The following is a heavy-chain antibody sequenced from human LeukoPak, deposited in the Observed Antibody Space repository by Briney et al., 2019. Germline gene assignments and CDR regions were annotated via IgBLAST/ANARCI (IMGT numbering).Heavy chain of an antibody. CDR3: ARIATTGDFWNGHSYYVDV. CDR2: IYYSGST. V-gene: IGHV4-59*01. Sequence: SETLSLTCTVSGGSFTNYYWSWIRQPPGGGLDWIGHIYYSGSTKYNPSFQSRVTILLDTSTNQFSLKLSSVTAADTAVYYCARIATTGDFWNGHSYYVDVWGKGTTITVSS. D-gene: IGHD3-3*01. J-gene: IGHJ6*03. CDR1: GGSFTNYY.